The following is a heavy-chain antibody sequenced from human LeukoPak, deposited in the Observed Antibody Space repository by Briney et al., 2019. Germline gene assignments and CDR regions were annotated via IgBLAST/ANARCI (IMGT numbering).Heavy chain of an antibody. CDR2: IWCDGSNK. CDR1: GFTFSSYG. V-gene: IGHV3-33*08. J-gene: IGHJ4*02. D-gene: IGHD2-2*02. CDR3: ARVLGYCSSTSCYIDY. Sequence: GGSLRLSCAASGFTFSSYGIHWVRQAPGKGLEWVAVIWCDGSNKYYADSVKGRFTISRDNSKNTLYLQMNSLRAEDTAVYYCARVLGYCSSTSCYIDYWGQGTLVTVSS.